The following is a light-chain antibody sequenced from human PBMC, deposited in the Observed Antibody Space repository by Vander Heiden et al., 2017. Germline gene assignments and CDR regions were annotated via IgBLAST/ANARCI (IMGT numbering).Light chain of an antibody. CDR1: QDISNY. CDR3: QQSANLPFT. J-gene: IGKJ3*01. V-gene: IGKV1-33*01. Sequence: DIQMTQSPSSLSASLGDRVTITCQASQDISNYLNWYQHKSGRAPKLLIYDASNLEIGVPSRFSGSGSGTDFTFTISGLQPEDIATYYCQQSANLPFTFGPGTKVDLK. CDR2: DAS.